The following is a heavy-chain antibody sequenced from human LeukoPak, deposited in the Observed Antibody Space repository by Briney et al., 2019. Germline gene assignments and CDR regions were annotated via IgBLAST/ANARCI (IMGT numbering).Heavy chain of an antibody. CDR1: GYTFTGYY. Sequence: GASVKVSCKASGYTFTGYYMHWVRQAPGQGLEWMGWINPNSGGTNYAQKFQGRVTMTRDTSISTAYMELSRLRSDDTAVYYCAREDIVVVPAAPSRGTFDYWGQGTLVTASS. J-gene: IGHJ4*02. D-gene: IGHD2-2*01. CDR2: INPNSGGT. V-gene: IGHV1-2*02. CDR3: AREDIVVVPAAPSRGTFDY.